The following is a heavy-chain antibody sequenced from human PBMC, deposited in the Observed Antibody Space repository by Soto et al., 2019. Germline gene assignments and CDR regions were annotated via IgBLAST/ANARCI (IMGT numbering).Heavy chain of an antibody. D-gene: IGHD6-19*01. CDR1: GFSLSSTRMA. CDR3: AHIVVAGLGYYFDY. J-gene: IGHJ4*02. Sequence: QITLKESGPTLVKPTQTLTLTCTFSGFSLSSTRMAVGWIRQPPGKALEWLALIYWDDDKRYSPFLKSRLTTTKDTSKNQVVLTMSNMDPVDTARYYCAHIVVAGLGYYFDYWGQGTRVTFSS. CDR2: IYWDDDK. V-gene: IGHV2-5*02.